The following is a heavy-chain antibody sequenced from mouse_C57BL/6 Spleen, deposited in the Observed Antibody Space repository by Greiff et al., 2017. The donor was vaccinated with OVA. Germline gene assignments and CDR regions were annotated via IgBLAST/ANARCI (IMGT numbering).Heavy chain of an antibody. CDR3: ARGGSNYVEFAY. D-gene: IGHD2-5*01. CDR1: GFTFSSYA. CDR2: ISDGGSYT. J-gene: IGHJ3*01. V-gene: IGHV5-4*01. Sequence: EVQRVESGGGLVKPGGSLKLSCAASGFTFSSYAMSWVRQTPEKRLEWVATISDGGSYTYYPDNVKGRFTISRDNAKNTLYLQMSPLKSEDTAMYYCARGGSNYVEFAYWGQGTLVTVSA.